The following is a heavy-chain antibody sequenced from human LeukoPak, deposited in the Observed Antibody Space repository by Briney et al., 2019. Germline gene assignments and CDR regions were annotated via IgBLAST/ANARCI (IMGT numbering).Heavy chain of an antibody. J-gene: IGHJ4*02. CDR2: INHSGST. V-gene: IGHV4-34*01. Sequence: SETLSLTCAVYGGSFSGYYWSWIRQPPGKGLEWIGEINHSGSTNYNPSLKSRVTISVDTSKNQFSLKLSSVTAADTAVYYCARWLGYCSGGSCPNFVYWGQGTLVTVSS. D-gene: IGHD2-15*01. CDR3: ARWLGYCSGGSCPNFVY. CDR1: GGSFSGYY.